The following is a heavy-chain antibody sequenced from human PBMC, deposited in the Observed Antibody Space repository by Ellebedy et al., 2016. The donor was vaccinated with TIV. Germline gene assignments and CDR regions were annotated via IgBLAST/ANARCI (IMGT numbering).Heavy chain of an antibody. V-gene: IGHV4-34*01. CDR2: INHSGST. CDR3: ARGEYQLLPYYYYGMDV. J-gene: IGHJ6*02. CDR1: GRSFSGYY. Sequence: GSLRLSXAVYGRSFSGYYWSWIRQPPGKGLEWIGEINHSGSTNYNPSLKSRVTISVDTSKNQFSLKLSSVTAADTAVYYCARGEYQLLPYYYYGMDVWGQGTTVTVSS. D-gene: IGHD2-2*01.